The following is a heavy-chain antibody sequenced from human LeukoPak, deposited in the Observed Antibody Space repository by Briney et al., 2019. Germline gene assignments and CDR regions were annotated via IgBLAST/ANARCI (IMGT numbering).Heavy chain of an antibody. CDR3: TRALGSDY. CDR2: INPNSGGT. D-gene: IGHD1-26*01. Sequence: ASVKVSCKASGCTFTGYYLHWVRQAPGQGLEWMGWINPNSGGTNYAQKFQGRVTMARDTSITTAYMELSSLRSDDTAMYYCTRALGSDYWGQGTLVTVSS. V-gene: IGHV1-2*02. CDR1: GCTFTGYY. J-gene: IGHJ4*02.